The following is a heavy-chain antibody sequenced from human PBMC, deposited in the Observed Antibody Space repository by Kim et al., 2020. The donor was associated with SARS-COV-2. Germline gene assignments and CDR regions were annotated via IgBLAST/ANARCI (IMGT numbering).Heavy chain of an antibody. Sequence: GESLKISCKGSGYSFTSYWISWVRQMPGKGLEWMGRIDPSDSYTNYSPSFQGHVTISADKSISTAYLQWSSLKASDTAMYYCARPSPYYDFWSGSDAFDIWGQGTMVTVSS. J-gene: IGHJ3*02. V-gene: IGHV5-10-1*01. CDR2: IDPSDSYT. CDR3: ARPSPYYDFWSGSDAFDI. CDR1: GYSFTSYW. D-gene: IGHD3-3*01.